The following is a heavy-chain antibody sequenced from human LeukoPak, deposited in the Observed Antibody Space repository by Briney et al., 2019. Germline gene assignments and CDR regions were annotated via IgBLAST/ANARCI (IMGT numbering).Heavy chain of an antibody. CDR1: GGSFSGYY. CDR3: ARVTVAGTRWFDP. CDR2: INHSGST. D-gene: IGHD6-19*01. J-gene: IGHJ5*02. Sequence: SETLSLTCAVYGGSFSGYYWSWIRQPPGKGLEWIGEINHSGSTNYNPSLKSRVTISVDTSKNQFSLKLSSVTAADTAVYYCARVTVAGTRWFDPGAREPWSPSPQ. V-gene: IGHV4-34*01.